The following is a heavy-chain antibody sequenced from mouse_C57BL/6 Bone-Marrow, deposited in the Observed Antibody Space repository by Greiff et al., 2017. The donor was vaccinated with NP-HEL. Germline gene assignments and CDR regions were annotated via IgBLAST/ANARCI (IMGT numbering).Heavy chain of an antibody. V-gene: IGHV1-81*01. CDR1: GYTFTSYG. Sequence: VQLQESGAELARPGASVKLSCKASGYTFTSYGISCVKQRTGQGLEWIGEIYPRSGNTYYNEKFKGKATLTADKSSSTAYMELRSLTSEDSAVYFCAREDYDYFWFAYWGQGTLVTVSA. CDR2: IYPRSGNT. D-gene: IGHD2-4*01. CDR3: AREDYDYFWFAY. J-gene: IGHJ3*01.